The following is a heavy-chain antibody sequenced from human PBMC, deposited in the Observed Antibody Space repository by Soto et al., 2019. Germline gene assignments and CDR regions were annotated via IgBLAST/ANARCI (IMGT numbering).Heavy chain of an antibody. V-gene: IGHV3-53*01. Sequence: GGSLRLSRAVSGFSVSSTYMSWVRQAPGKGLEWVSVMYSGGSAYYADSVKGRFSISRENSKNTLSLQMNSLRAEDTAVYYCARVMMVRGVVFEYWGRGTLVTVSS. CDR3: ARVMMVRGVVFEY. J-gene: IGHJ4*02. CDR2: MYSGGSA. CDR1: GFSVSSTY. D-gene: IGHD3-10*01.